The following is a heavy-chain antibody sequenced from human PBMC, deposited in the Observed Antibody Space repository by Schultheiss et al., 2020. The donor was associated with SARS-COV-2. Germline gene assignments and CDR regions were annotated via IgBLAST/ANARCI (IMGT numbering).Heavy chain of an antibody. Sequence: GGSLRLSCAASGFTFSSYGMHWVRQAPGKGLEWVAVIWYDGSNKYYADSVKGRFTISRDNSKNTLYLQMNSLRAEDTAVYYCARVGPRGASDPAPPDWYFDLWGRGTLVTVSS. CDR3: ARVGPRGASDPAPPDWYFDL. CDR2: IWYDGSNK. J-gene: IGHJ2*01. CDR1: GFTFSSYG. D-gene: IGHD1-14*01. V-gene: IGHV3-33*08.